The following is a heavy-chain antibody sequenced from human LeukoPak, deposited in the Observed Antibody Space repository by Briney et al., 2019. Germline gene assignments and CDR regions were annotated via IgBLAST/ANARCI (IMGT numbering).Heavy chain of an antibody. V-gene: IGHV1-46*01. CDR1: GYTFTSYY. D-gene: IGHD3-22*01. CDR2: INPGGGST. CDR3: AREGYYYDSSGYWWLDP. J-gene: IGHJ5*02. Sequence: ASVKVSCKASGYTFTSYYMHWVRQAPGQGLEWMGIINPGGGSTSYAQKFQGRVTMTRDMSTSTVYMELSSLRSEDTAVYYCAREGYYYDSSGYWWLDPWGQGTLVTVSS.